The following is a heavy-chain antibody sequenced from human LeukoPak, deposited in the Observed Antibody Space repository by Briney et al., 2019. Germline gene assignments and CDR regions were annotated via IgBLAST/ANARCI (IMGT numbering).Heavy chain of an antibody. J-gene: IGHJ5*02. CDR2: INPNSGGT. CDR1: GYTFTGYY. Sequence: ASVKVSCKASGYTFTGYYMHWVRQAPGQGLEWMGWINPNSGGTNYAQKFQGRVTMTRDTSISTAYMELSRLRSDDTAVYYCARLDYYGSGSYEPWGQGTLVTVSS. CDR3: ARLDYYGSGSYEP. V-gene: IGHV1-2*02. D-gene: IGHD3-10*01.